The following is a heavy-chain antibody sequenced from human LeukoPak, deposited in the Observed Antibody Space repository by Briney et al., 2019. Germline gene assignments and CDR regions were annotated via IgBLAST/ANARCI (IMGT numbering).Heavy chain of an antibody. D-gene: IGHD1-1*01. J-gene: IGHJ4*02. CDR3: AKGGTVQCLDY. CDR2: IRYDGANQ. CDR1: GFTFSSYG. V-gene: IGHV3-30*02. Sequence: PGGSLRLSCAASGFTFSSYGMYWVRQAPGKGLKWVAFIRYDGANQYYSDSVKGRFTISRDNSKNTLYLQMNSLRAEDTAVYYCAKGGTVQCLDYWGQGTLVTVSS.